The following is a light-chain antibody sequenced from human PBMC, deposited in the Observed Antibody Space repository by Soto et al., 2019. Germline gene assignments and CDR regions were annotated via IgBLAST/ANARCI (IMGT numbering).Light chain of an antibody. Sequence: QSALTQPASVSGSPGQSITISCTGTSSDVGGYDYVSWYQQHPGKAPKVMIYDVIKRPSGVPDRFSGSKSGITASLTISGLQADDEADYYCCSYAATSTLVFGGGTKLTVL. V-gene: IGLV2-11*01. CDR1: SSDVGGYDY. CDR3: CSYAATSTLV. CDR2: DVI. J-gene: IGLJ3*02.